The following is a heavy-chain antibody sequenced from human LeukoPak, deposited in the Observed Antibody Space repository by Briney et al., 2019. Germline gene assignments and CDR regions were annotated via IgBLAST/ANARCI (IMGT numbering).Heavy chain of an antibody. Sequence: GGSLRLSCAASGFTFSSYAMSWVRQAPGKGLEWVSAISGSGGSTYYADSVKGRFTISRDNSKNTLYLQMNSLRAEDTAVYYCARRIVGATALDYWGQGTLVTVSS. D-gene: IGHD1-26*01. V-gene: IGHV3-23*01. CDR2: ISGSGGST. CDR1: GFTFSSYA. J-gene: IGHJ4*02. CDR3: ARRIVGATALDY.